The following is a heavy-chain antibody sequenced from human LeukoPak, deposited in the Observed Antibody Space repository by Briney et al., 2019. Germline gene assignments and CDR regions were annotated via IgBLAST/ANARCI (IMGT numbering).Heavy chain of an antibody. CDR3: ARGLQYYDFWSGYYYFDY. CDR2: ISSSSSYI. D-gene: IGHD3-3*01. Sequence: PGGSLRLSCAASGFTFSSYSMNWVRQAPGKGLEWVSSISSSSSYIYYADSVKGRFTISRDNAKNPLYLQMNSLRAEDTAVYYCARGLQYYDFWSGYYYFDYWGQGTLVTVSS. V-gene: IGHV3-21*01. CDR1: GFTFSSYS. J-gene: IGHJ4*02.